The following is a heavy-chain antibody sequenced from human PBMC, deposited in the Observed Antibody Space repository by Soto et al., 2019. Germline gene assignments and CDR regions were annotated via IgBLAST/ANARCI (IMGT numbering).Heavy chain of an antibody. CDR2: IFPSGTT. V-gene: IGHV4-30-2*01. J-gene: IGHJ4*02. Sequence: SDTLSLTCGVSGGCLSGAAYSWNWIRQPPGKGLEWIGYIFPSGTTYYNPSLKSRVTISIDVSKNQFSLSLRSLTAADTAVYYCARSREFDYWSQGTLVTVSS. CDR3: ARSREFDY. CDR1: GGCLSGAAYS.